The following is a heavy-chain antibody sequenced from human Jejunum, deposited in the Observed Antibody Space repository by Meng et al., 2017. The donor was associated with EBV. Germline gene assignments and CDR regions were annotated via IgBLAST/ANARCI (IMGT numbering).Heavy chain of an antibody. V-gene: IGHV3-53*01. D-gene: IGHD1/OR15-1a*01. CDR3: VRGPWNN. Sequence: GGLCHPGVSLSFSCAAHGVIVSGHYMSWVRQAPGKGLEWVSVIYTDGSTYCADSVKGRFTISRDNSKNTLFIQMNNLRVDDTAVYYCVRGPWNNWGQGTLVTVSS. CDR1: GVIVSGHY. J-gene: IGHJ4*02. CDR2: IYTDGST.